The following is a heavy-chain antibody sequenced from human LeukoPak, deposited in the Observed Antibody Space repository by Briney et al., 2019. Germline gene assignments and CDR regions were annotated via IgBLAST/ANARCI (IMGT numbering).Heavy chain of an antibody. D-gene: IGHD3-10*01. J-gene: IGHJ4*02. CDR3: TKGRGI. V-gene: IGHV4-61*09. CDR2: IYTSGST. Sequence: SETLSLTCTVSGGSISSGSYDWYWIRQPAGKGLEWIGHIYTSGSTDYNPSLNSRVTISVATSKNQFSLKLTSVTAADTAIYYCTKGRGIWGQGTLVTVSS. CDR1: GGSISSGSYD.